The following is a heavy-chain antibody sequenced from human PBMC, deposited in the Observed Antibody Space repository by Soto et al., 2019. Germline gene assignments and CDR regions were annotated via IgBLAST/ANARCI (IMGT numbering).Heavy chain of an antibody. Sequence: VGSLRLSCAASGFTFSTYAMSWVRQAPGKGLEWVSAISGSGGSTYYADSVKGRFTISRDNSKNTLYLQMNSLRAEDTAVYYCAKDSGIVVVPAALYNWFGPWGQGTLVTVSS. V-gene: IGHV3-23*01. D-gene: IGHD2-2*01. CDR2: ISGSGGST. CDR1: GFTFSTYA. CDR3: AKDSGIVVVPAALYNWFGP. J-gene: IGHJ5*02.